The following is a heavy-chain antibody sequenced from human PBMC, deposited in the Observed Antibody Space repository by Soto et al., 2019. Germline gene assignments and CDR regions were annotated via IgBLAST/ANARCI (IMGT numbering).Heavy chain of an antibody. V-gene: IGHV1-18*01. J-gene: IGHJ6*02. Sequence: QVQLVQSGAEVKKPGASVKVSCKASGYTFTSYGISWVRQAPGQGLEWMGWIIAYNGNTNYAQKLQGRVTRTTDTSTSTAYMELRSLRSDDTAVYYCARVGTMIGRYYGMDVWGQGTTVTVSS. D-gene: IGHD3-22*01. CDR3: ARVGTMIGRYYGMDV. CDR2: IIAYNGNT. CDR1: GYTFTSYG.